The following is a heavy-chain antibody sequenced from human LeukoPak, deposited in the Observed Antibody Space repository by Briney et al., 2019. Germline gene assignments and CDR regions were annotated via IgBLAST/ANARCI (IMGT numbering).Heavy chain of an antibody. J-gene: IGHJ4*02. CDR2: IHTSGST. V-gene: IGHV3-53*01. CDR3: ARGYCSGGRCSKFDY. D-gene: IGHD2-15*01. Sequence: TGGSLRLSCAASGFSVSGNYMSWVRQAPGNGLEWVSFIHTSGSTFYADSVKGRFTISRDNSKNTLYLQMNSLRAEDTAVYYCARGYCSGGRCSKFDYWGQGTLVTVSS. CDR1: GFSVSGNY.